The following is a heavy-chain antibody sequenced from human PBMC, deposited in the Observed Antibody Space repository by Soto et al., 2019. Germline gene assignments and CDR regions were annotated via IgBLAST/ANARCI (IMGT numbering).Heavy chain of an antibody. J-gene: IGHJ1*01. Sequence: PXGSLRGSFAASGFTFSSYSMSWVRQAPGKGLEWVSAISGSGGSTYYADSVKGRFTISRDNSKNTLYLQMNSLRAEDTAVYYCAKHPGKPVTFSLGYFQYWGQGTLVTVSS. V-gene: IGHV3-23*01. D-gene: IGHD2-21*02. CDR3: AKHPGKPVTFSLGYFQY. CDR2: ISGSGGST. CDR1: GFTFSSYS.